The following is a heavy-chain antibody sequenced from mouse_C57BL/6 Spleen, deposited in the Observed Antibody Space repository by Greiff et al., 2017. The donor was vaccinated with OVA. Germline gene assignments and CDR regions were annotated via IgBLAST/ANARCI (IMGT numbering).Heavy chain of an antibody. CDR2: INPNNGGT. CDR1: GYTFTDYY. Sequence: EVQLQQSGPELVKPGASVKISCKASGYTFTDYYMNWVKQSHGKSLEWIGDINPNNGGTSYNQKFKGKATLTVDKSSSTAYMQLRSLTSEDSAVYYCASGLRFSYYAMDYWGQGTSVTVSS. CDR3: ASGLRFSYYAMDY. V-gene: IGHV1-26*01. D-gene: IGHD3-1*01. J-gene: IGHJ4*01.